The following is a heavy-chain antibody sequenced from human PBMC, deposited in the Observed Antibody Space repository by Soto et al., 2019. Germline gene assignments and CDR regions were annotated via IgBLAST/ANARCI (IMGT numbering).Heavy chain of an antibody. Sequence: SVKVSCKASGGTFSSYAISWVRQAPGQGLEWMGGIIPIFGTANYAQKFQGRVTITADESTSTAYMELSSLRSEDTAVYYCSTRDYSTPSFDYWGQGTLVTVSS. J-gene: IGHJ4*02. V-gene: IGHV1-69*13. CDR3: STRDYSTPSFDY. CDR2: IIPIFGTA. D-gene: IGHD4-4*01. CDR1: GGTFSSYA.